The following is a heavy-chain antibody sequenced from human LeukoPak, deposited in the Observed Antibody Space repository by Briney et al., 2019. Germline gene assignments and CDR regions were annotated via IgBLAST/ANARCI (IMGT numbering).Heavy chain of an antibody. Sequence: GGSLRLSCAGSGFTFSTYSMNWVRQAPGKGLEWVSSITSSNNYIYYADSMKGRFTISRDNAKNSLYLQMNSLRAEDTAVYYCARDRGVKIFSPFDYWGQGTLVTVSS. J-gene: IGHJ4*02. CDR2: ITSSNNYI. V-gene: IGHV3-21*01. CDR3: ARDRGVKIFSPFDY. D-gene: IGHD3-10*01. CDR1: GFTFSTYS.